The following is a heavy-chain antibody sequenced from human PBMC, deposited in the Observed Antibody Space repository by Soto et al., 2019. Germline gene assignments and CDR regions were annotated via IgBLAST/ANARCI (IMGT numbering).Heavy chain of an antibody. CDR3: ARHGYNYGGGYFDY. CDR2: IYSGGST. V-gene: IGHV3-66*04. J-gene: IGHJ4*02. Sequence: EVQLVESGGGLVQPGGSLRLSCAASGVTVSSNYMSWVRQAPGKGLEWVSVIYSGGSTYYADSVKGRFTNSRDNSKNTLKLQMNSLRAEDTAVYYCARHGYNYGGGYFDYWGQGTLVTVSS. CDR1: GVTVSSNY. D-gene: IGHD5-18*01.